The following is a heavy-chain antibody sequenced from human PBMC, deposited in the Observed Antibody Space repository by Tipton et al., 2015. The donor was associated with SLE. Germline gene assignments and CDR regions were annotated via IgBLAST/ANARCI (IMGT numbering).Heavy chain of an antibody. CDR2: VYATGST. Sequence: TLSLTCTVSGGSIRSGSYYWSWIRQPAGKGLEWIGRVYATGSTYYNPSLKSRVTISLDSSKNQISLKLSSVSAADTAVYYCARVQRGPRSFDLWGRGTLVTVSS. CDR3: ARVQRGPRSFDL. D-gene: IGHD1-1*01. J-gene: IGHJ2*01. CDR1: GGSIRSGSYY. V-gene: IGHV4-61*02.